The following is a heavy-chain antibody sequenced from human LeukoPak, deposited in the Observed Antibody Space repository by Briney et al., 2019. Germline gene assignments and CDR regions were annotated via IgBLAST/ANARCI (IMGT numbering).Heavy chain of an antibody. CDR2: IYYSGST. CDR1: GGSISSSSYY. V-gene: IGHV4-39*07. Sequence: PSETLSLTCTVSGGSISSSSYYWGGFRHPQGKGLRGIGSIYYSGSTYYNPSLKSRVTISVDTSKNQFSLKLSSVTAADTAVYYCARSGGNSPNYYFDYWGQGTLVTVSS. J-gene: IGHJ4*02. D-gene: IGHD4-23*01. CDR3: ARSGGNSPNYYFDY.